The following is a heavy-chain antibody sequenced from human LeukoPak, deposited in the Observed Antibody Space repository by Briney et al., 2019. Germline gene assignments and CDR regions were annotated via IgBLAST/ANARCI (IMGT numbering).Heavy chain of an antibody. CDR1: VGSISSSSYY. Sequence: PSETLSLTCTVSVGSISSSSYYWGWIRQPPGKGLEWIGSIYYSGSPYYNPSLKSRVTISVDTSKNQFSLKLSSVTAADTAVYYCARHDIAVAALDYWGQGTLVTISS. CDR2: IYYSGSP. J-gene: IGHJ4*02. CDR3: ARHDIAVAALDY. D-gene: IGHD6-19*01. V-gene: IGHV4-39*01.